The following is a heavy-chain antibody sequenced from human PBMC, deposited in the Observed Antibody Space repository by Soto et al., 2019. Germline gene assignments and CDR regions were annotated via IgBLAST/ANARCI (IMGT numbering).Heavy chain of an antibody. V-gene: IGHV1-8*01. CDR1: GYTFTSYD. CDR2: VHPNSGNT. Sequence: AAVKVSCKASGYTFTSYDINWVRQATGQGLEWVGWVHPNSGNTGYAQKFQGRVTMTKNTSISTAYMELSSLTSEDTAVYYCAREGYSSSSGPRGNWFDPWGQGTLVTVSS. D-gene: IGHD6-6*01. CDR3: AREGYSSSSGPRGNWFDP. J-gene: IGHJ5*02.